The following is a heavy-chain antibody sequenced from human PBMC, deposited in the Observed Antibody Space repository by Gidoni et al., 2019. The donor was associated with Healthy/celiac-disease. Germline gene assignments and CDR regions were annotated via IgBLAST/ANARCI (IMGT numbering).Heavy chain of an antibody. CDR3: AREGSPTVKGACDI. J-gene: IGHJ3*02. Sequence: QVQLVQSGAEVKKPGSSVKVSCKASGGTFSSYAISWVRQAPGQGLEWMGRIIPILGIANYAQKFQGRVTITADKSTSTAYMELSSLRSEDTAVYYCAREGSPTVKGACDIWGQGTMVTVSS. CDR1: GGTFSSYA. D-gene: IGHD3-10*01. CDR2: IIPILGIA. V-gene: IGHV1-69*04.